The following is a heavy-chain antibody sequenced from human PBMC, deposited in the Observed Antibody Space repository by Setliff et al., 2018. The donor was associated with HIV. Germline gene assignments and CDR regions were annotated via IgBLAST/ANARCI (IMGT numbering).Heavy chain of an antibody. V-gene: IGHV3-11*03. Sequence: GGSLRLSCAASGFTFSDYYMSWIRQAPGKGLEWVSYISSTSSFTNYADSVKGRFTISRDNAKNSLFLQMNSLRAEDTAVYFCARRGIIGTSHYHGMDVWGQGTTVTVSS. CDR3: ARRGIIGTSHYHGMDV. CDR1: GFTFSDYY. J-gene: IGHJ6*02. CDR2: ISSTSSFT. D-gene: IGHD1-20*01.